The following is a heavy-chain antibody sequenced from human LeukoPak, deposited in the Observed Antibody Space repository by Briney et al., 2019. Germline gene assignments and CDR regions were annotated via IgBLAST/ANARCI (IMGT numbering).Heavy chain of an antibody. CDR2: INPSGGIT. Sequence: GASVKVSCKASGYTFTDYYMNWVRQAPGQGLEWMGIINPSGGITNYAQKFQGRVNMTRDTSTSTVYLELSSLRSEDTAVYYCARADYWGQGTLVTVSS. CDR3: ARADY. J-gene: IGHJ4*02. CDR1: GYTFTDYY. V-gene: IGHV1-46*01.